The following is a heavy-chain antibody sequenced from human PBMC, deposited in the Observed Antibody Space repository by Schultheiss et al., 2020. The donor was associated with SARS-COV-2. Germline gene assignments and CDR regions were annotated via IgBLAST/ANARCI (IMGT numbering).Heavy chain of an antibody. CDR3: AKDSPRGYSGYDFDY. J-gene: IGHJ4*02. V-gene: IGHV3-23*01. D-gene: IGHD5-12*01. CDR2: ISGSGGST. CDR1: GFTFSSYA. Sequence: GESLKISCAASGFTFSSYAMSWVRQAPGKGLEWVSAISGSGGSTYYADSVKGRFTISRDNSKNTLYLQMNSLRAEDTAVYYCAKDSPRGYSGYDFDYWGQGTLVTVSS.